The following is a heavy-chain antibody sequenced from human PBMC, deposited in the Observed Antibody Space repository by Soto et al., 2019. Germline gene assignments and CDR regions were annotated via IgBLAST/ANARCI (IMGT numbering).Heavy chain of an antibody. D-gene: IGHD2-2*02. CDR1: GFTLTSSA. J-gene: IGHJ6*02. CDR3: AAGASGCSSTSCYTGLNYYYGMDV. V-gene: IGHV1-58*01. Sequence: SVKVSCKASGFTLTSSAVQWVRQARGQRLEWIGWIVVGSGNTNYAQKFQERVTITRDISTSTAYMELSSLRSEDTAVYYCAAGASGCSSTSCYTGLNYYYGMDVWGQGTTVTVSS. CDR2: IVVGSGNT.